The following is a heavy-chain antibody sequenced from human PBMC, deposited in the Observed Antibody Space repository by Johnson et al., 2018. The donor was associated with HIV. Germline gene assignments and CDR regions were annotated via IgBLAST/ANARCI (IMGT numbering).Heavy chain of an antibody. Sequence: QVQLVESGGGVVQPGRSLRLSCAASGFTFSTYAMHWVRQAPGKGLEWVALISYDGSNKYYADSVKGRFTISRDNSKNTLYLQMNSLRAEDTAVYYCAKDHYSSGWYGAFDIWGQGTMVTVSS. CDR1: GFTFSTYA. D-gene: IGHD6-19*01. J-gene: IGHJ3*02. V-gene: IGHV3-30*04. CDR2: ISYDGSNK. CDR3: AKDHYSSGWYGAFDI.